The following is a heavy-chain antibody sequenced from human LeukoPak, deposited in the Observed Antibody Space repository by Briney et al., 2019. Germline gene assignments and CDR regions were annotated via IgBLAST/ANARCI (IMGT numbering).Heavy chain of an antibody. D-gene: IGHD6-6*01. CDR3: ARVQQLVRYNWFDP. CDR2: INPNSGGT. Sequence: ASVKVSCKASGYTFTGYYMHWVRQAPGQGLEWMGWINPNSGGTNHAQKFQGRVTMTRDTSISTAYMELSRLRSDDTAVYYCARVQQLVRYNWFDPWGQGTLVTVSS. CDR1: GYTFTGYY. V-gene: IGHV1-2*02. J-gene: IGHJ5*02.